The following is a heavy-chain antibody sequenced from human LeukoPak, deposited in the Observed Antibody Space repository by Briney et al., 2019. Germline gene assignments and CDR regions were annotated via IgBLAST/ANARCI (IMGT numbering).Heavy chain of an antibody. CDR3: ASSRFRFGEYYFDY. Sequence: ASVKVSCKASGYTFTSYGISWVRQAPGQGLEWMGWINPNSGGTNYAQKFQGRVTMTRDTSISTAYMELSRLRSDDTAVYYCASSRFRFGEYYFDYWGQGTLVTVSS. CDR2: INPNSGGT. CDR1: GYTFTSYG. J-gene: IGHJ4*02. D-gene: IGHD3-10*01. V-gene: IGHV1-2*02.